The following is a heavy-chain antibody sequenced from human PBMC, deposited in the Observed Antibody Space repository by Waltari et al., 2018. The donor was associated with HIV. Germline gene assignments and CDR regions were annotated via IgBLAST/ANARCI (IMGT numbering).Heavy chain of an antibody. CDR3: ARGWCDPFFDY. CDR1: GYTFTRYF. CDR2: IDPNSGVT. Sequence: QVQPVQSGAEVKKPGASVKVSCKASGYTFTRYFLHWVRQAPGQGLEWMGWIDPNSGVTMFSPKFQGTATMTRDTSINTAYMELTRLRSNDTAVYYCARGWCDPFFDYWGQGALVTVSS. J-gene: IGHJ4*02. V-gene: IGHV1-2*02. D-gene: IGHD2-8*02.